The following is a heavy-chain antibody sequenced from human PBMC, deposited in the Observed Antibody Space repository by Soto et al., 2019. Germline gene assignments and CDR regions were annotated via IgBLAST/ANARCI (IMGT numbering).Heavy chain of an antibody. Sequence: VQLMQSGAEVKQPGSSVKVSCKASGGTFSSHSINWVRQAPGQGLEWMGGIITLFGTANYAQNFQGRVTXTXXXXXXTAYMELNSLRSDDTAVYYCAREVGYGDFSAALLDWGQGTLVTVSS. V-gene: IGHV1-69*01. CDR1: GGTFSSHS. CDR2: IITLFGTA. D-gene: IGHD4-17*01. CDR3: AREVGYGDFSAALLD. J-gene: IGHJ4*02.